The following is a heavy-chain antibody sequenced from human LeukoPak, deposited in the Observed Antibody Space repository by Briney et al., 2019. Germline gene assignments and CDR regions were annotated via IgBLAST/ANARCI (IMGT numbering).Heavy chain of an antibody. CDR2: ISSSGVTI. Sequence: GGSLRLSCAASGFTFSHYYMTWIRQTPGKGLEWVSLISSSGVTIFYADSVKGRFTISRDNAKNSLYLQMNSLKTEDTAVYYCTTRGGSFSIFDYWGQGTLVTVSS. J-gene: IGHJ4*02. D-gene: IGHD1-26*01. V-gene: IGHV3-11*01. CDR1: GFTFSHYY. CDR3: TTRGGSFSIFDY.